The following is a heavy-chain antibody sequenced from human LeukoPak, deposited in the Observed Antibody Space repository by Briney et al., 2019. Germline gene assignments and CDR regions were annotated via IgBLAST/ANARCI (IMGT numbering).Heavy chain of an antibody. CDR2: IYSGGST. Sequence: GGSLRLSCAASGFTVSSNYMSWVRKAPGKGMEWVSVIYSGGSTYYADSVKGRFTISRDNSKNTLYLQMNSLRAEDTAVYYCASPSGSYTPDAFDIWGQGTMVTVSS. V-gene: IGHV3-66*01. CDR1: GFTVSSNY. J-gene: IGHJ3*02. D-gene: IGHD1-26*01. CDR3: ASPSGSYTPDAFDI.